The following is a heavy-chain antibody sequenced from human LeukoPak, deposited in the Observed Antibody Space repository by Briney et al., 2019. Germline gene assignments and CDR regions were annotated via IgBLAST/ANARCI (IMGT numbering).Heavy chain of an antibody. Sequence: PSETLSFTCAVYGGSFSGYYWNWIRQPPGKGLEWIGEINHSGSTNYNPSLKSRVTISVDTSKNQFSLKLSSVTAADTAVYYCARGILWFGEPGAFDIWGQGTMVTVSS. D-gene: IGHD3-10*01. CDR2: INHSGST. J-gene: IGHJ3*02. CDR3: ARGILWFGEPGAFDI. V-gene: IGHV4-34*01. CDR1: GGSFSGYY.